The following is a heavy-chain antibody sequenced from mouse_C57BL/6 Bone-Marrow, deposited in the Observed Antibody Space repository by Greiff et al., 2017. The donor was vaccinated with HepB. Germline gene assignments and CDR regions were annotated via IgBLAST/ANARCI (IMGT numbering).Heavy chain of an antibody. CDR2: ITHSGET. CDR3: AGDSSSGFAY. Sequence: ESGPGLVKPSQSLFLTCSITGFPITSGYYWIWIRPSPGKPLEWMGYITHSGETFYNPSLQSPISITRETSKNQFFLQLNSVTTEDTAMYYCAGDSSSGFAYWGQGTLVTVSA. CDR1: GFPITSGYY. J-gene: IGHJ3*01. D-gene: IGHD1-1*01. V-gene: IGHV12-3*01.